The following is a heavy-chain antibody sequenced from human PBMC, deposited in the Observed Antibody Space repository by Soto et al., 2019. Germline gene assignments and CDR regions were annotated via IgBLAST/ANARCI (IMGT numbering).Heavy chain of an antibody. J-gene: IGHJ4*02. D-gene: IGHD3-16*01. CDR1: GGSISSGGYY. V-gene: IGHV4-31*03. CDR2: IYYSGST. Sequence: SETLSLTCTVSGGSISSGGYYWSWIRQHPGKGLEWIGYIYYSGSTYYNPSLKSRVTISVDTSKNQFSLKLSSVTAADTAVYYCAMRRNGGTTVAASDYWGQGTLVTVSS. CDR3: AMRRNGGTTVAASDY.